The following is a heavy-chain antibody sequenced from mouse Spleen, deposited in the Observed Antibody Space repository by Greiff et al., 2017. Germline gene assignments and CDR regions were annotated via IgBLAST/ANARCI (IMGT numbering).Heavy chain of an antibody. J-gene: IGHJ2*01. Sequence: VQLQQSGGGLVKPGGSLKLSCAASGFTFSSYAMSWVRQSPEKRLEWVAEISSGGSYTYYPDTVTGRFTISRDNAKNTLYLEMSSLRSEDTAMYYCAREDYYGSKTFDYWGQGTTLTVSS. CDR1: GFTFSSYA. CDR3: AREDYYGSKTFDY. CDR2: ISSGGSYT. D-gene: IGHD1-1*01. V-gene: IGHV5-9-4*01.